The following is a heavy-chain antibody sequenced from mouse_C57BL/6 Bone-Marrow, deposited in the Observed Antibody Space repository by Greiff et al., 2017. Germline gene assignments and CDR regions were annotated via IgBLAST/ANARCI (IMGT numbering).Heavy chain of an antibody. J-gene: IGHJ3*01. CDR1: GLNIKDDY. V-gene: IGHV14-4*01. CDR2: IDPENGDT. Sequence: VQLQQSGAELVRPGASVKLSCTASGLNIKDDYMHWVKQRPEQGLEWIGWIDPENGDTEYDSKFQGKATITADTSSNTAYLQLSSLTSEDTAVYDCTTEDCYGSSWYAYWCRGTLVTVSA. CDR3: TTEDCYGSSWYAY. D-gene: IGHD1-1*01.